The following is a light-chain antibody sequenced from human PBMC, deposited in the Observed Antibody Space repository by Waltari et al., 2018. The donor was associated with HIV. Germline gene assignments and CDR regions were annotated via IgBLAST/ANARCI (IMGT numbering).Light chain of an antibody. V-gene: IGKV3-20*01. Sequence: PGTLSLSPGERATLSCRASQSVSSSYLAWYQQKPGQAPRLLIYGASSRATGIPDRFSGSGSGTDFTLTISRLEPEDFAVYYCQQYGSSPRTFGGGTKVEIK. CDR2: GAS. CDR1: QSVSSSY. CDR3: QQYGSSPRT. J-gene: IGKJ4*01.